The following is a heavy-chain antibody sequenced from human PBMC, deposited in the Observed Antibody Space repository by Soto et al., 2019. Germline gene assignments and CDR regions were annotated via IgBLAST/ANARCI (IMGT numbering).Heavy chain of an antibody. J-gene: IGHJ3*02. CDR3: AHPRGYGVFDAYDI. D-gene: IGHD4-17*01. V-gene: IGHV3-23*01. CDR1: GFNFSTYA. CDR2: ISRDGFDI. Sequence: GGSLRLSCAASGFNFSTYARSWVRQAPGKGLEWVSAISRDGFDIYYADSVKGRFTISRDNSKHMLFLQMNSLRTEDTAVYYCAHPRGYGVFDAYDIWGQGAMVTVSS.